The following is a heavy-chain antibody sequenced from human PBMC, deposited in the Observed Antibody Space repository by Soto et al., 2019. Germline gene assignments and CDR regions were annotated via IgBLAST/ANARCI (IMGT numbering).Heavy chain of an antibody. CDR1: GFTFSNYA. D-gene: IGHD2-15*01. CDR3: AKDCGGSSCYSDY. CDR2: ISGSVGGT. V-gene: IGHV3-23*01. Sequence: EVQLLESGGGLVQPGGSLRLSCAASGFTFSNYAMSWVRQAPGKGLEWVSAISGSVGGTYYADSVRGRFTISRDNSKNSLYLQMNSLRAEDTAVYYCAKDCGGSSCYSDYWGQGTLVTVSS. J-gene: IGHJ4*02.